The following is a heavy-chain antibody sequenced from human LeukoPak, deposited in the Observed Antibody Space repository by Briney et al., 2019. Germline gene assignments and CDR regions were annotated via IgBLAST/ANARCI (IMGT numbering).Heavy chain of an antibody. D-gene: IGHD6-19*01. CDR1: GYRFSNYW. CDR3: ARNLYSSGRFYFDP. CDR2: IYPGDSDT. Sequence: GESLKISCKASGYRFSNYWIGWVRQMPGKGLEWMGIIYPGDSDTRYSPSFQGQVTISADKSITTAYLQWSSLKASDTAVYYCARNLYSSGRFYFDPWGQGTLVTVSS. V-gene: IGHV5-51*01. J-gene: IGHJ5*02.